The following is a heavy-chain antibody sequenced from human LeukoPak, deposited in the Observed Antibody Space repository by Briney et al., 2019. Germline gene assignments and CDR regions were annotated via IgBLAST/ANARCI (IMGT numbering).Heavy chain of an antibody. CDR3: ARDLWIQLWSPERAFDI. J-gene: IGHJ3*02. CDR1: GGSISSYY. Sequence: SETLSLTCTVSGGSISSYYWSWIRQPAGKGLEWIGRIYTSGSTNYNPSLKSRVTMPVDTSKNQFSLTLSSVTAADTAVYYCARDLWIQLWSPERAFDIWGQGTMVTVSS. V-gene: IGHV4-4*07. D-gene: IGHD5-18*01. CDR2: IYTSGST.